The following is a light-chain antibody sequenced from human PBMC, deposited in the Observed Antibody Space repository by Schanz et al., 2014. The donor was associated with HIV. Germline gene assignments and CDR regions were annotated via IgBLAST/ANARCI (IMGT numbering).Light chain of an antibody. J-gene: IGKJ2*03. CDR3: LQYNDYAYS. CDR1: QGISSS. Sequence: IQLTQSPSSLSASVGDRVTITCRVSQGISSSFAWYQQKPGKAPNLLIYGASTLQSGVPSRFSGSGSGTEFTLTISSLQTEDFATYYCLQYNDYAYSFGQGTKLEIK. CDR2: GAS. V-gene: IGKV1-9*01.